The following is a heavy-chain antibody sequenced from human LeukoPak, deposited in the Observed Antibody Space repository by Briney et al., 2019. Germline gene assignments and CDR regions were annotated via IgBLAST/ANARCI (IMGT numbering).Heavy chain of an antibody. J-gene: IGHJ4*02. CDR2: ISGSGGAT. D-gene: IGHD2-8*01. Sequence: PGGSLRLSCAASGFSFSSYAMSSVPQAPGKGLDWVSTISGSGGATYYADSVKGRFTISRDNSKNTLYLQMNSLRAEDTAVYYCATDSEKMLALDYWGQGTLVTVSS. V-gene: IGHV3-23*01. CDR3: ATDSEKMLALDY. CDR1: GFSFSSYA.